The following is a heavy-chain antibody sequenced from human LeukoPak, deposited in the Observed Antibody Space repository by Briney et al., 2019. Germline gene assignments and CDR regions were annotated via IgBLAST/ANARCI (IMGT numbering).Heavy chain of an antibody. D-gene: IGHD3-22*01. CDR1: GGSISSGGSY. V-gene: IGHV4-30-2*01. J-gene: IGHJ6*02. CDR2: IYHSGST. Sequence: SQTLSLTCTVSGGSISSGGSYWSWIRQPPGKGLEWIGYIYHSGSTYYNPSLKSRVTISVDTSKNQFSLKLSSVTAADTAVYYCARFRPITMIPGYYYGMDVWGQGTTVTVSS. CDR3: ARFRPITMIPGYYYGMDV.